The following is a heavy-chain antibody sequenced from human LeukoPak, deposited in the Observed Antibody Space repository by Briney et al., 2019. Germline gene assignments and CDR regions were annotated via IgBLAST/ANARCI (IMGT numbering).Heavy chain of an antibody. CDR2: IIPFLGEV. CDR3: SPCGHAYDWFGP. CDR1: GATLNIGHA. J-gene: IGHJ5*02. Sequence: WVKVSCKAFGATLNIGHAFIWARQAPGQGLQWMGRIIPFLGEVDYAQNFQGRVSFTADKSTATMYMEMKSLRLDDTAIYYCSPCGHAYDWFGPWGQGTLVTVSS. D-gene: IGHD5-12*01. V-gene: IGHV1-69*04.